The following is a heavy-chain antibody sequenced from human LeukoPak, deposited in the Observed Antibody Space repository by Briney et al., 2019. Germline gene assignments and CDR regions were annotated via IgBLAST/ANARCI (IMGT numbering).Heavy chain of an antibody. Sequence: PGGSLRLSCAASGFTVSSNYMSWVRQAPGKGLEWVSVIYSGGSTYYPDSVKGRFTISRDNSKNTLYLQMNSLRAEDTAVYYCARSSGWPQGDYWEEGPLLTVSS. CDR2: IYSGGST. CDR1: GFTVSSNY. V-gene: IGHV3-53*01. CDR3: ARSSGWPQGDY. D-gene: IGHD6-19*01. J-gene: IGHJ4*02.